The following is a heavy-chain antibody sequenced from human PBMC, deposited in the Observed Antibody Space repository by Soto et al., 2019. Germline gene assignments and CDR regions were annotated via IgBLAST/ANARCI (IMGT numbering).Heavy chain of an antibody. V-gene: IGHV3-33*01. CDR3: ARDQILYGGNSFDS. J-gene: IGHJ4*02. D-gene: IGHD2-15*01. Sequence: QVQLVESGGGVVQPGRSLRLSCAASGFTLSSYGMHWVRQAPGKGLEWVAVIWHDDKYYVNSVKGRFTISRDNSKNTRYRQMSSLRAEDTAVYYCARDQILYGGNSFDSWGQGTLVTVSS. CDR2: IWHDDK. CDR1: GFTLSSYG.